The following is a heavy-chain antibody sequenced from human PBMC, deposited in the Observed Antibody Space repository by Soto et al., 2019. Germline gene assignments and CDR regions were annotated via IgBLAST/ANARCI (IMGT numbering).Heavy chain of an antibody. V-gene: IGHV3-11*01. CDR1: GFTFSDYY. CDR2: ISSSGPTM. J-gene: IGHJ1*01. CDR3: AIAHGGEYFQH. D-gene: IGHD3-10*01. Sequence: QVPLVESGGGLVKPGGSLRLSFAASGFTFSDYYMSWIRQAPGKGLEWVSYISSSGPTMYYADSVKGRFTISRDNAKTSLYLQMNSLRAEDTAVYYCAIAHGGEYFQHWGQGTLVTVSS.